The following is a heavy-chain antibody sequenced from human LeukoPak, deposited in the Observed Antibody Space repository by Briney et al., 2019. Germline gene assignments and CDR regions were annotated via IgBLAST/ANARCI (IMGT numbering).Heavy chain of an antibody. CDR1: GFTFSGHW. CDR3: VRDRGRASTDY. D-gene: IGHD1-26*01. J-gene: IGHJ4*02. Sequence: HPGGSLRLSCVASGFTFSGHWMSWVRQAPGKGLEWVANIKPDGSEENYVDSVKGRFTISRDNAKNSLSLQMNSLRADDTAVYYCVRDRGRASTDYWGQGTLVTVSS. CDR2: IKPDGSEE. V-gene: IGHV3-7*01.